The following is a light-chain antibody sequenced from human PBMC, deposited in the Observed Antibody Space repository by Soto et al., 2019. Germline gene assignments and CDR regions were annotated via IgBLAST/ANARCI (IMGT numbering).Light chain of an antibody. J-gene: IGLJ3*02. CDR1: SSDVGAYNY. CDR2: EVN. CDR3: SSYAGSNTWV. V-gene: IGLV2-8*01. Sequence: QSVLTQPPSASGSPGQSVTISCTGTSSDVGAYNYVSWYRQHPGKAPKLLIFEVNSRPSGVPDRFSSSKSGNTASLTVSGLQAEDESHYYCSSYAGSNTWVFGGGTKVTVL.